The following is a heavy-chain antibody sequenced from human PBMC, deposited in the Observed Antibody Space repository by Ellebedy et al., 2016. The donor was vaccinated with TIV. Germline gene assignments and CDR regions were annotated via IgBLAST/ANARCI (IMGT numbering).Heavy chain of an antibody. CDR1: GFTFSNFW. CDR3: AKWRGLHSEFEN. V-gene: IGHV3-7*03. J-gene: IGHJ4*02. D-gene: IGHD5-24*01. Sequence: GESLKISXAGSGFTFSNFWMACVRQAPGKGLEWVAHIKYDDSKEEYADSVRGRFTVSRDNGKNSLYLQMNSLRPDDTAVYYCAKWRGLHSEFENWGQGSLVTVSS. CDR2: IKYDDSKE.